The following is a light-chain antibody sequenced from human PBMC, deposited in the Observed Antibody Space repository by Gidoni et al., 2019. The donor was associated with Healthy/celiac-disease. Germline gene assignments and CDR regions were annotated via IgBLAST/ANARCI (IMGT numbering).Light chain of an antibody. CDR1: QSISSY. V-gene: IGKV1-39*01. J-gene: IGKJ4*01. Sequence: IQMTQSPSSLSASVGDRVNITCRASQSISSYLNSYQQKPGKAPKLLSYAASSLQSGVPSRFSGSGSGTDFTITISSLQPEDFATYYCQQSYSTPLTFGGGTKVEIK. CDR2: AAS. CDR3: QQSYSTPLT.